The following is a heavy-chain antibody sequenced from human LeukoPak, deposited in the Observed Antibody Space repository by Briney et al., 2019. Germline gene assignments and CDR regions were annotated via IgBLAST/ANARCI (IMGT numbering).Heavy chain of an antibody. CDR2: NDYTGST. CDR3: ARLVSYDVLTENFYKYYMDV. Sequence: SETLSLTCTVSSGSISSNNYYWGWIRQPPGKGLEWIGSNDYTGSTFYNPSLKSRVTMSLDALKNQFTLKVTSVTATDTAVYYCARLVSYDVLTENFYKYYMDVWGKGTTATVSS. V-gene: IGHV4-39*01. J-gene: IGHJ6*03. CDR1: SGSISSNNYY. D-gene: IGHD3-9*01.